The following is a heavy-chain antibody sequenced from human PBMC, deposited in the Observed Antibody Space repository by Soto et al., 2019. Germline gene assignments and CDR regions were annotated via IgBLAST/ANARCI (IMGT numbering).Heavy chain of an antibody. Sequence: GGSLRLSCAASGFTFSSYAMPCVRRAPGGGLEWVASISSSGSFIYYADSVKGRFTTSRDDAEKSLYLQMNSLRAEDTALYYCAREPEGIAAALDYWGRGTLVTV. D-gene: IGHD6-13*01. J-gene: IGHJ4*02. CDR1: GFTFSSYA. V-gene: IGHV3-21*01. CDR3: AREPEGIAAALDY. CDR2: ISSSGSFI.